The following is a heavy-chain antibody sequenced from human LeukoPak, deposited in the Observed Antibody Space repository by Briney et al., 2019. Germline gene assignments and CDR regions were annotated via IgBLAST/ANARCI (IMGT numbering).Heavy chain of an antibody. CDR1: GGSFSDYY. CDR3: ARGRTGEIDY. D-gene: IGHD1-14*01. J-gene: IGHJ4*02. CDR2: INHSGST. V-gene: IGHV4-34*01. Sequence: SETLSLTCAVYGGSFSDYYWTWLRQPPGKGLEWMGEINHSGSTNYNPSLTSRITISIGTSTNQLSPKLNSGTAADTAVYYSARGRTGEIDYWGKGTLVTVSS.